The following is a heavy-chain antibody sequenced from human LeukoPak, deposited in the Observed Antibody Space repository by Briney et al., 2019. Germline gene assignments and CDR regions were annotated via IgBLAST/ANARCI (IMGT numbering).Heavy chain of an antibody. D-gene: IGHD6-19*01. Sequence: ASVKVSCKASGYSFTFYGISWVRQAPGQGLEWMGWISAYNGNTNYAQKLQGRVTMTTDTSTSTAYMELRSLRSDGTAVYYCARGKAGYSSDCYDYWGQGTLVTVSS. CDR1: GYSFTFYG. CDR2: ISAYNGNT. V-gene: IGHV1-18*01. J-gene: IGHJ4*02. CDR3: ARGKAGYSSDCYDY.